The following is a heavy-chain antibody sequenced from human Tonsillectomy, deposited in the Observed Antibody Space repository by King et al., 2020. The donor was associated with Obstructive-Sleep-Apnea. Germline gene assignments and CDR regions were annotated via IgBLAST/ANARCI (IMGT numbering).Heavy chain of an antibody. CDR1: GGSVSSSSDY. CDR3: AREQTYYYVAGKEFDY. J-gene: IGHJ4*02. CDR2: IYYSGST. Sequence: QLQESGPGLVKPSETLSLTCSVAGGSVSSSSDYWGWIRQPPGKGLEWIGSIYYSGSTSYHPSLKSRVTISVDTSQNQFSLKMSSVTAADTAIYYCAREQTYYYVAGKEFDYWGPGTLVTVSS. V-gene: IGHV4-39*07. D-gene: IGHD3-10*01.